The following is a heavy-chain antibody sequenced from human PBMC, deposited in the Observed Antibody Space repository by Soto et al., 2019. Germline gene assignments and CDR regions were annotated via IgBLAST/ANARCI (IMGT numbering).Heavy chain of an antibody. J-gene: IGHJ3*02. CDR3: TGTYYYDSGSKYLRSFDM. D-gene: IGHD3-10*01. CDR2: IKSKTDGGTT. CDR1: GFTFSRAW. V-gene: IGHV3-15*01. Sequence: EAQLVESGGGLVKPGGSLRVSCAASGFTFSRAWMSWVRQAPGKGLEWVGRIKSKTDGGTTDYAAPAKGRFTISRDDTTSTQYLQMNSLEIEDTAVYYCTGTYYYDSGSKYLRSFDMWGQGTMVTVSS.